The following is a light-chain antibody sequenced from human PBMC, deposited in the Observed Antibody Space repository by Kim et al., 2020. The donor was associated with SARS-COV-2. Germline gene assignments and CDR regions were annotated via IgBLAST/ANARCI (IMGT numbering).Light chain of an antibody. CDR1: SPRSYY. CDR2: GKN. V-gene: IGLV3-19*01. CDR3: NSRDSSGNHWV. J-gene: IGLJ3*02. Sequence: ALGKTVRIKCQGDSPRSYYASWYQQKPGQAPVLVIYGKNNRPSGIPDRFSGSSSGNTASLTITGAQAEDEADYYCNSRDSSGNHWVFGGGTKLTVL.